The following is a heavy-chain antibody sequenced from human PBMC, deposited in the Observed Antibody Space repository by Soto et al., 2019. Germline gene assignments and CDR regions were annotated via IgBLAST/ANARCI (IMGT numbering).Heavy chain of an antibody. D-gene: IGHD3-22*01. Sequence: LSLTCAASGFTFSSYAMSWVRQAPGKGLEWVSAISGSGGSTYYADSVKGRFTISRDNSKNTLYLQMNSLRAEDTAVYYCAKGGYYYDSSGYFPDDYYYGMDVWGQGTTVTVSS. CDR2: ISGSGGST. CDR1: GFTFSSYA. V-gene: IGHV3-23*01. CDR3: AKGGYYYDSSGYFPDDYYYGMDV. J-gene: IGHJ6*02.